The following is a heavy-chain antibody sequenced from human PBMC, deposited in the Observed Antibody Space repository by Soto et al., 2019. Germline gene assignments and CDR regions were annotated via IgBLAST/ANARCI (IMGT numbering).Heavy chain of an antibody. D-gene: IGHD2-15*01. CDR2: ITPLFGIP. CDR1: GGTSRSLS. J-gene: IGHJ5*02. CDR3: ARDTHSAGGGFDT. Sequence: QVQLVQSGAEVKKPGSSVKVSCKASGGTSRSLSITWVRQAPGPGLEWMGGITPLFGIPNYPQKCQGRLTITADKSTGTAYLELSSLRSEDTAGEYCARDTHSAGGGFDTWGRGTLGTVSS. V-gene: IGHV1-69*17.